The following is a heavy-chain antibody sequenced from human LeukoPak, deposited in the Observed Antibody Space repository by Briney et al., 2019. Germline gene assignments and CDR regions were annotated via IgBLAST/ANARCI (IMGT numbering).Heavy chain of an antibody. J-gene: IGHJ3*02. CDR2: MNPNSGNT. CDR3: ATCYSSSWRVGAFDI. D-gene: IGHD6-13*01. V-gene: IGHV1-8*02. CDR1: GYTFTGYY. Sequence: GASVKVSCKASGYTFTGYYMHWVRQAPGQGLEWMGWMNPNSGNTGYAQKFQGRVTMTEDTSTDTAYMELSSLRSEDTAVYYCATCYSSSWRVGAFDIWGQGTMVTVSS.